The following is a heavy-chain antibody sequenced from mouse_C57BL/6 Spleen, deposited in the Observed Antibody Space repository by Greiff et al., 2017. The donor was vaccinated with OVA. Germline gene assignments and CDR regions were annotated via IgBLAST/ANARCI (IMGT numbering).Heavy chain of an antibody. CDR3: TTEDYGSSYGDY. Sequence: VQLQQSGAELVRPGASVKLSCTASGFNIKDYYMHWVKQRPEQGLEWIGRIDPEDGDTEYAPKFQGKATMTADTSSNTAYLQLSSLTSEDTAVYYCTTEDYGSSYGDYWGQGTTLTVAS. J-gene: IGHJ2*01. CDR1: GFNIKDYY. CDR2: IDPEDGDT. D-gene: IGHD1-1*01. V-gene: IGHV14-1*01.